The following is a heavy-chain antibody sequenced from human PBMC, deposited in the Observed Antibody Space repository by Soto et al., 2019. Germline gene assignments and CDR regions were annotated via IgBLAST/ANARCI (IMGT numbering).Heavy chain of an antibody. V-gene: IGHV3-21*01. J-gene: IGHJ4*02. CDR2: ISASSTYI. CDR1: GFTFSSYN. Sequence: EVQLVESGGDVVKAGGSLRLSCVGSGFTFSSYNMHWVRQAPGKGLEWVSSISASSTYIHYADSVKGRFTISRDNANNSLYLHMTRLRAADTAVYYCARNGNFYDSGGSRDYWGQGTLVTVSS. CDR3: ARNGNFYDSGGSRDY. D-gene: IGHD3-22*01.